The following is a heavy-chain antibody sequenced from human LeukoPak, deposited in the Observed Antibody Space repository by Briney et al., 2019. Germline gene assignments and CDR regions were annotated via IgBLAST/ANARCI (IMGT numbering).Heavy chain of an antibody. J-gene: IGHJ4*02. CDR3: ARLGVGATTVDY. D-gene: IGHD1-26*01. CDR1: GDSISSGGYY. V-gene: IGHV4-30-2*01. CDR2: IFHTGST. Sequence: SETLSLTCTVSGDSISSGGYYWRWIRQPPGKGLEWIGYIFHTGSTFHNPSLKSRVTISVDRSKNQFSLKLSSVTVTDTAVYYCARLGVGATTVDYWGQGTLVIVSS.